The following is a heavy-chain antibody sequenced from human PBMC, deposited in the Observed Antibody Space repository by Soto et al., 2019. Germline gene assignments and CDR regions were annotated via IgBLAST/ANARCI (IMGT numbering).Heavy chain of an antibody. D-gene: IGHD3-3*01. V-gene: IGHV3-30-3*01. CDR3: AREFLEWLPPPGGWFDP. J-gene: IGHJ5*02. Sequence: VGSLRLSCAASGFTFSSYAMHWVRQAPGKGLEWVAVISYDGSNKYYADSVKGRFTISRDNSKNTLYLQMNSLRAEDTAVYYCAREFLEWLPPPGGWFDPWGQGTLVTVSS. CDR2: ISYDGSNK. CDR1: GFTFSSYA.